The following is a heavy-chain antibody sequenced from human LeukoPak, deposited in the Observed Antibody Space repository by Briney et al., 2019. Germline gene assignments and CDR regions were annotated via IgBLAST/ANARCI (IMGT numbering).Heavy chain of an antibody. CDR2: ISAKGPNT. D-gene: IGHD3-3*01. CDR1: GLSDHSPA. CDR3: AKDRAFSYYGLDY. V-gene: IGHV3-23*01. J-gene: IGHJ4*02. Sequence: GRSLRLSCVASGLSDHSPAMSWVRQAPRKGLEWVSGISAKGPNTYYTESVRGRFTISRDNSKNTVYLQLRSLSAQDRATYYCAKDRAFSYYGLDYWGQGILVTVSS.